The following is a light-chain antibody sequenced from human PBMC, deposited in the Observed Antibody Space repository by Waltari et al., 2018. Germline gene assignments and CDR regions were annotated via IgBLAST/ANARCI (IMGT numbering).Light chain of an antibody. CDR1: PTVFYSSNNRNY. Sequence: DIVMTQSPDSLAVSLGERATINCKSSPTVFYSSNNRNYVAWYQQKPGQPPKLLISWASARESGGPDRCSGSGSGTEFTLTISSLQAEDVAVYFCQQYFNIPLTFGGGTKVEIK. CDR3: QQYFNIPLT. CDR2: WAS. V-gene: IGKV4-1*01. J-gene: IGKJ4*01.